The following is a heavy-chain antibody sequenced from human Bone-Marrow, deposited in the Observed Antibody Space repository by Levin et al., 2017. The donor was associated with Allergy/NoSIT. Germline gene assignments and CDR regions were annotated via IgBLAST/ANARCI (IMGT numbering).Heavy chain of an antibody. CDR1: GFTFSDFY. CDR2: ISTNENVI. D-gene: IGHD2-2*01. J-gene: IGHJ4*02. V-gene: IGHV3-11*01. Sequence: PGGSLRLSCAGSGFTFSDFYVTWIRQAPGRGLEWVSYISTNENVIYYADSVKGRSTISRDNANNSVYLQMNTLRGEDTAVYYCATGAISCPLYWGQGTLVTVSS. CDR3: ATGAISCPLY.